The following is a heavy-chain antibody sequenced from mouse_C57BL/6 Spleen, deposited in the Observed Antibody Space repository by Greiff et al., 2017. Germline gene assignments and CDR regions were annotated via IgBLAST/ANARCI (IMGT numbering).Heavy chain of an antibody. D-gene: IGHD2-1*01. Sequence: EVKLMESGGGLVKPGGSLKLSCAASGFTFSSYAMSWVRQTPEKRLEWVATISDGGSYTYYPDNVKGRFTIARDNAKNNLYLQMSQLKSEDTAMYDCARGRIYYGNYGYFDVWGKGTTVTVSS. CDR1: GFTFSSYA. CDR2: ISDGGSYT. V-gene: IGHV5-4*03. CDR3: ARGRIYYGNYGYFDV. J-gene: IGHJ1*03.